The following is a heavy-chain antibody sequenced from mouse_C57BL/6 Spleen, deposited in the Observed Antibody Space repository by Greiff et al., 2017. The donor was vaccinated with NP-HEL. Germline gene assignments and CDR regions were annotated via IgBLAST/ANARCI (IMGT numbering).Heavy chain of an antibody. CDR2: IYPGDGDT. CDR3: AKYYGSSYAMDY. V-gene: IGHV1-82*01. Sequence: LQESGPELVKPGASVKISCKASGYAFSSSWMNWVKQRPGKGLEWIGRIYPGDGDTNYNGKFKGKATLTADKSSSTAYMQLSSLTSEDSAVYFCAKYYGSSYAMDYWGQGTSVTVSS. CDR1: GYAFSSSW. J-gene: IGHJ4*01. D-gene: IGHD1-1*01.